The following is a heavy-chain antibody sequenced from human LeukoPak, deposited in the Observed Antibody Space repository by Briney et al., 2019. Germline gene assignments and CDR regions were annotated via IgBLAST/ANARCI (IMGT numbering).Heavy chain of an antibody. CDR3: ARDSEDV. Sequence: GGSLRLSCAASGFTFSSYGMNWVRQARGNGLDCVSYICSCSSYLSHAHSVKGRFTISRDNAKNSLYLQMNSLRAEDTAVYYCARDSEDVWGKGTTVTVSS. CDR2: ICSCSSYL. J-gene: IGHJ6*04. V-gene: IGHV3-21*01. CDR1: GFTFSSYG.